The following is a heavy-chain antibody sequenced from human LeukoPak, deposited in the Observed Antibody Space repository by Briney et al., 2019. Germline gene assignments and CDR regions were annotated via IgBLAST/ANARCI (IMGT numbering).Heavy chain of an antibody. CDR2: IKQDGSEK. Sequence: GGSLRLSCAASGFTFSSYWMSWVRQAPGKGLEWVANIKQDGSEKYYVDSVKDRFTISRDNAKNSLYLQMNSLRAEDTAVYYCARRQQDRAGYSSSWYYYYYYYMDVWGKGTTVTVSS. CDR1: GFTFSSYW. D-gene: IGHD6-13*01. J-gene: IGHJ6*03. CDR3: ARRQQDRAGYSSSWYYYYYYYMDV. V-gene: IGHV3-7*01.